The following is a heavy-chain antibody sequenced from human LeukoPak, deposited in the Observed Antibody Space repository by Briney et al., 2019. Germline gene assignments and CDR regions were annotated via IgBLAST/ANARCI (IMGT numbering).Heavy chain of an antibody. CDR3: TTDRGSGSYEGY. Sequence: GGSLRLSCAASGFTFSNAWMSWVRQAPGKGLEWVGRIKSKTDGGTTDYAAPVKGRFTISRDDSKNTLYLQMNSLKTKDTAVYYCTTDRGSGSYEGYWGQGTLVTVSS. V-gene: IGHV3-15*01. CDR1: GFTFSNAW. J-gene: IGHJ4*02. D-gene: IGHD3-10*01. CDR2: IKSKTDGGTT.